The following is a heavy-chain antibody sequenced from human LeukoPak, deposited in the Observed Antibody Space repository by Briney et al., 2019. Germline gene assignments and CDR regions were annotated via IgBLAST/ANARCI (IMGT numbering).Heavy chain of an antibody. D-gene: IGHD2-21*02. J-gene: IGHJ4*02. CDR2: IYSGGST. V-gene: IGHV3-53*01. CDR3: ARVKGRDQNFDY. Sequence: GGSLRLSCAASGFTVSSNYMSWVRQAPGQGLEWVSVIYSGGSTYYADSVKGRFTISRDNSKNTLYLQMNSLRAEDTAVYYCARVKGRDQNFDYWGQGTLVTVSS. CDR1: GFTVSSNY.